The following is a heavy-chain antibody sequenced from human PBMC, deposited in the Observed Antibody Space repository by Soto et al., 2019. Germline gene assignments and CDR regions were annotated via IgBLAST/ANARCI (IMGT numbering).Heavy chain of an antibody. CDR3: ARRKERSGPHYFDS. CDR2: MNPSNGNA. Sequence: ASVKVSCKASGYTFITYDIHWVRQATGQGLEWLGWMNPSNGNAGYAQKFQGRVTMTRNTSISTAYMDLSGLRSGDTAVYFCARRKERSGPHYFDSWGQGTLVTVSS. D-gene: IGHD6-25*01. CDR1: GYTFITYD. J-gene: IGHJ4*02. V-gene: IGHV1-8*01.